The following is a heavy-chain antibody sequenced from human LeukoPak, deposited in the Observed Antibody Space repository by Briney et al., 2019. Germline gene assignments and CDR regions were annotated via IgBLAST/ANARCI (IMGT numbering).Heavy chain of an antibody. Sequence: GASVTVSCKASGYTFTGYYMHSVRQATGQGLEWMGWINPNSGGTNYAQKFQGRVPMTRDTSISTAYMGLSRLRSDDTDVYYCARGKYDFWSADNPPFGYWRQGPLVRVS. CDR2: INPNSGGT. CDR3: ARGKYDFWSADNPPFGY. V-gene: IGHV1-2*02. J-gene: IGHJ4*02. D-gene: IGHD3-3*01. CDR1: GYTFTGYY.